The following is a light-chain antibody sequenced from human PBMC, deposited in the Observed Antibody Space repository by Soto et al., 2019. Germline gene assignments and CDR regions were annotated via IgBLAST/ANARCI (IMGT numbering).Light chain of an antibody. J-gene: IGKJ3*01. Sequence: EIVLTQSPGTLSLSPGERDTLSCRASQSVSSSYLAWYQQKPGQAPRLLIYGASSRATGIPDRFSGSGSGTDFTLTISILEPEDFAVYYCQQYGSSPFTFGPGTKVDIK. V-gene: IGKV3-20*01. CDR3: QQYGSSPFT. CDR2: GAS. CDR1: QSVSSSY.